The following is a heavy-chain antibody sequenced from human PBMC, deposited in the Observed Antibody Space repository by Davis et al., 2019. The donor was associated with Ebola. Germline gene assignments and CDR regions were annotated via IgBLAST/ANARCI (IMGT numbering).Heavy chain of an antibody. V-gene: IGHV3-30-3*01. CDR2: ISYDGSNK. Sequence: GESLKISCAASGFTFSSYAMHWVRQAPGKGLEWVAVISYDGSNKYYADSVKGRFTISRDNSKNTLYLQMNSLRAEDTAVYYCARVTGDSPLYYYYYMDVWGKGTTVTASS. CDR1: GFTFSSYA. CDR3: ARVTGDSPLYYYYYMDV. D-gene: IGHD7-27*01. J-gene: IGHJ6*03.